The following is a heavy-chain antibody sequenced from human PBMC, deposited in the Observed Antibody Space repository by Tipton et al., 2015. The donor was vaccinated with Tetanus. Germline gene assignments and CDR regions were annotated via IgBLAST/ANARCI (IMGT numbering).Heavy chain of an antibody. J-gene: IGHJ6*02. D-gene: IGHD6-13*01. CDR3: VKDIGYSSRCTKEYYYFGMDV. CDR1: GFKFDEYS. V-gene: IGHV3-9*01. Sequence: SLRLSCAASGFKFDEYSMHWVRQPPGKGLEWVSGISWKSDSMGYADPVKGRFTISRDNAKNSLYLQINSLRAEDTALYYCVKDIGYSSRCTKEYYYFGMDVWGQGTTVTVSS. CDR2: ISWKSDSM.